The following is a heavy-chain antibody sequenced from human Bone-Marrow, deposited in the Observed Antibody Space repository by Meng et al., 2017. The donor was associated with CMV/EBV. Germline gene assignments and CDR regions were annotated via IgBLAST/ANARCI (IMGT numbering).Heavy chain of an antibody. CDR2: INPNTDT. CDR1: GGTFSSYA. J-gene: IGHJ4*02. Sequence: QGQLGQPGAEVKKPGSSVKCSCKASGGTFSSYAISWVRQAPGQWLEWMGWINPNTDTNYAQNFQGRVTMTRDMSINTAYMELSRLTSGDTAVYYCARSSGWSRFDYWGQGTLVTVSS. CDR3: ARSSGWSRFDY. V-gene: IGHV1-2*02. D-gene: IGHD6-19*01.